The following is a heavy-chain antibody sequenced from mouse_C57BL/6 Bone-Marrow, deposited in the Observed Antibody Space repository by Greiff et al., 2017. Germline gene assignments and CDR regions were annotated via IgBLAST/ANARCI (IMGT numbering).Heavy chain of an antibody. CDR1: GYTFTSYW. CDR3: ARDDGYYDYFDY. D-gene: IGHD2-3*01. J-gene: IGHJ2*01. V-gene: IGHV1-69*01. CDR2: IDPSDSYT. Sequence: QVQLQQPGAELVMPGASVKLSCKASGYTFTSYWMHWVKQRPGQGLAWIGEIDPSDSYTNYNQKFKGKSTLTVDKSSSTAYMQLSSLTSEDSAVYYGARDDGYYDYFDYWGQGTTLTVSS.